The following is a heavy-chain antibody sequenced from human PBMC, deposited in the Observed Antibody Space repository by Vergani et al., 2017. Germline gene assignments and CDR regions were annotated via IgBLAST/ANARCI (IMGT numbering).Heavy chain of an antibody. CDR2: ISAYNGNT. CDR3: ARVEVFGRSSMVRGVIINGFDY. CDR1: GYTFTSYG. J-gene: IGHJ4*02. V-gene: IGHV1-18*01. Sequence: QVQLVQSGAEVKKPGASVKVSCKASGYTFTSYGISWVRQAPGQGLEWMGWISAYNGNTNYAQKLQGRVTMTTDTSTSTAYMELRSLRSDDTAVYYCARVEVFGRSSMVRGVIINGFDYWGQGTLVTVSS. D-gene: IGHD3-10*01.